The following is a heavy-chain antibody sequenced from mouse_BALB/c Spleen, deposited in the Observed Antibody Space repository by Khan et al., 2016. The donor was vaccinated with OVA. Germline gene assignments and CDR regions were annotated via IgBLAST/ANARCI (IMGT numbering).Heavy chain of an antibody. CDR1: GYTFTSYW. CDR2: INPSTGYT. CDR3: ARWGGSSGYSDY. J-gene: IGHJ2*01. Sequence: QVQLKQSGAELAKPGASVKMSCKASGYTFTSYWMHWVKQRPGQGLEWIGYINPSTGYTEYNQKFKDKATLTADKSSSTAFMQLSSLTSEDSAVXYCARWGGSSGYSDYWGQGTTLTVSS. D-gene: IGHD3-1*01. V-gene: IGHV1-7*01.